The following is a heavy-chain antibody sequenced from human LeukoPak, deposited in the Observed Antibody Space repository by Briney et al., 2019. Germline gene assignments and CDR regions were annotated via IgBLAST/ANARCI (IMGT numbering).Heavy chain of an antibody. CDR2: ISYDGSNK. J-gene: IGHJ4*02. V-gene: IGHV3-30*18. D-gene: IGHD1-26*01. CDR1: GFTFSSYS. CDR3: AKRWSGSHFEGFDY. Sequence: PGGSLRLSCAASGFTFSSYSMNWVRQAPGKGLEWVAVISYDGSNKYYADSLKGRFTISRDNSKNTLYLQMNSLRVEDTAVYYCAKRWSGSHFEGFDYWGQGTLVTVTS.